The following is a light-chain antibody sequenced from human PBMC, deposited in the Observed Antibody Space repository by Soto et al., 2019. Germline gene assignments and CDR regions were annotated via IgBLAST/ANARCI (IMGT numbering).Light chain of an antibody. J-gene: IGKJ4*01. V-gene: IGKV3D-15*01. CDR3: QQYNNWPLT. Sequence: EIVMTQSPATLSVSPGDRATLSCRASQSVDNDLAWYQQKPGQPPRLLIYDASTRATGIPARFSGSQSGAEFTLTISSLLSVDFAVYFCQQYNNWPLTFGGGTKVETK. CDR2: DAS. CDR1: QSVDND.